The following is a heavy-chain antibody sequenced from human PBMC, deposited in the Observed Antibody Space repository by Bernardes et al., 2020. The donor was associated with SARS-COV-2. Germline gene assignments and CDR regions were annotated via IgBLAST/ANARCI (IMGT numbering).Heavy chain of an antibody. CDR2: INEDGTVT. Sequence: GGSLRLSCAASRYTFNSYWMHWVRQVPGKGPVWVSRINEDGTVTDYADSVQGRFTISRDNAENTLYLQMNSLRVEDTAVYYCARACSSTSRYGSCWFDPWGQGTLVTVSS. CDR1: RYTFNSYW. D-gene: IGHD2-2*01. CDR3: ARACSSTSRYGSCWFDP. J-gene: IGHJ5*02. V-gene: IGHV3-74*01.